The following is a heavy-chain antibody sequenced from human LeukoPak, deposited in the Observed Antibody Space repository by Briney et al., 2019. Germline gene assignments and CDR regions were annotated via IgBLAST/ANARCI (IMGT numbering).Heavy chain of an antibody. CDR2: IWYDGSNK. V-gene: IGHV3-33*01. D-gene: IGHD3-3*01. CDR1: EFTFSSYG. CDR3: ARNSHYDFWSGYPDY. Sequence: PGGSLRLSCAASEFTFSSYGMHWVRQAPGKGLEWVAVIWYDGSNKYYADSVKGRFTISRDNSKNTLYLQMNSLRAEDTAVYYCARNSHYDFWSGYPDYWGQGTLVTVSS. J-gene: IGHJ4*02.